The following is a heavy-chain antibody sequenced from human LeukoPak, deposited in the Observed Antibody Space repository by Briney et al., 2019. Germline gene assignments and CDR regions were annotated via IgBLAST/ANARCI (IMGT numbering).Heavy chain of an antibody. Sequence: GGSLRLSCAASGFTFDESAMHWVRQVPGKGLEWVAGIGWDGKSIIYADSMKGRFTISRDNAKNSLYLQMNSLRAEDTALYYCAKAVAAPGAFDFWGRGTVVTVSS. CDR2: IGWDGKSI. CDR3: AKAVAAPGAFDF. CDR1: GFTFDESA. V-gene: IGHV3-9*01. D-gene: IGHD6-19*01. J-gene: IGHJ3*01.